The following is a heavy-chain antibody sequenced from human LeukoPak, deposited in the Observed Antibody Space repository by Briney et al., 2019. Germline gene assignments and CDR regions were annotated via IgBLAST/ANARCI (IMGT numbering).Heavy chain of an antibody. D-gene: IGHD5-24*01. V-gene: IGHV4-31*03. CDR3: ARTRRDGYNYPVY. CDR2: IYYSGST. CDR1: GGSVSSGGDY. Sequence: KPSETLSLTCTVSGGSVSSGGDYWNWIRQHPGKGLEWVGYIYYSGSTYYNPSLKSRVTISVDTSKNQFSLKLSSVTAADTAVYYCARTRRDGYNYPVYWGQGTLVTVSS. J-gene: IGHJ4*02.